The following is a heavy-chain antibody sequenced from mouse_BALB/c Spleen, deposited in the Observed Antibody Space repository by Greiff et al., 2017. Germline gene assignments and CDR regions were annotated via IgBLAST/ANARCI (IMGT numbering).Heavy chain of an antibody. V-gene: IGHV1-54*01. Sequence: VQLQESGAELVRPGTSVKVSCKASGYAFTNYLIEWVKQRPGQGLEWIGVINPGSGGTNYNEKFKGKATLTADKSSSTAYMQLSSLTSDDSAVYFCARKGLLPYYAMDYWGQGTSVTVSS. D-gene: IGHD2-3*01. CDR1: GYAFTNYL. J-gene: IGHJ4*01. CDR3: ARKGLLPYYAMDY. CDR2: INPGSGGT.